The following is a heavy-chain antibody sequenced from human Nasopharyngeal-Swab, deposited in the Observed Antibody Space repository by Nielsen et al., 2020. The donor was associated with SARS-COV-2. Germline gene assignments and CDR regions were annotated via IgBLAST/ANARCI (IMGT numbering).Heavy chain of an antibody. CDR2: IYYSEST. CDR1: GGSISSSSYY. J-gene: IGHJ3*02. CDR3: AGGPRVLWFGGIDAFDI. Sequence: SETLSLSCTVSGGSISSSSYYWGWIRQPPGKGLEWIGSIYYSESTYYNPSLKSRVTISVDTSKNQFSLKLSSVTAADTAVYYCAGGPRVLWFGGIDAFDIWGQGTMVTVSS. V-gene: IGHV4-39*01. D-gene: IGHD3-10*01.